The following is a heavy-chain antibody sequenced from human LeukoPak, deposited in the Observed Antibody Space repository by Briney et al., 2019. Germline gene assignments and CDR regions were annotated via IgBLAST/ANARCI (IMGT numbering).Heavy chain of an antibody. D-gene: IGHD6-13*01. CDR3: ARGGSSTWNHGLDV. J-gene: IGHJ6*02. Sequence: GGSLRLSCASSGFTLSNYWMHWVRQAPGKGLMWLSRMNSGGSDISYADSVKGRFTISRDNAKNTLSLQMNSLRAEDSAVYYCARGGSSTWNHGLDVWGQGTTVTVSS. CDR1: GFTLSNYW. CDR2: MNSGGSDI. V-gene: IGHV3-74*01.